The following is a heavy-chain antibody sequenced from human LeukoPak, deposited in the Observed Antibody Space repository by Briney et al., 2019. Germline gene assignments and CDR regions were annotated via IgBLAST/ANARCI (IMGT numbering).Heavy chain of an antibody. V-gene: IGHV4-34*01. CDR1: GGSFSGYY. J-gene: IGHJ4*02. D-gene: IGHD4-17*01. CDR2: INHSGST. Sequence: SETLSPTCAVYGGSFSGYYWSWIRQPPGKGLEWIGEINHSGSTNYNPSLKSRVTISVDTSKNQFSLKLSSVTAADTAVYYCARVGSDDGYGALDYWGQGTLVTVSS. CDR3: ARVGSDDGYGALDY.